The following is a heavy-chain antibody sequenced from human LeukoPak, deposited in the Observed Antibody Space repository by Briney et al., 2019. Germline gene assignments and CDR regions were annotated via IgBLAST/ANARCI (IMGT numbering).Heavy chain of an antibody. D-gene: IGHD2-8*02. Sequence: PGGSLRLSCAASGLTFSNYAIRWVRQAPGKGLEWVASISGNGGRTHYADSVKGRFTISRDNSKNTVFLQMNSLRADDTAVYFCAKCTGSTYGFFDYWGQGTLVTVSS. V-gene: IGHV3-23*01. CDR1: GLTFSNYA. CDR2: ISGNGGRT. J-gene: IGHJ4*02. CDR3: AKCTGSTYGFFDY.